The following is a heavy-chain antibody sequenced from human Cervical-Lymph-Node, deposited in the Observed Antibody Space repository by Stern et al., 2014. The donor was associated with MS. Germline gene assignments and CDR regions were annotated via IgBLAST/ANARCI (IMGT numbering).Heavy chain of an antibody. CDR1: GFNFRIYR. Sequence: VQLEESGGGVVQPGTSVRLSCAASGFNFRIYRMHWVRQSPGKGLEWVAVIWNDGTTKYYADSVKGRFTISRDNSKNTVFLQMTDLRVEDTAVFYCARDLWVGEFPYAIDVWGQGTTVTVSS. D-gene: IGHD3-16*01. CDR3: ARDLWVGEFPYAIDV. V-gene: IGHV3-33*01. CDR2: IWNDGTTK. J-gene: IGHJ6*02.